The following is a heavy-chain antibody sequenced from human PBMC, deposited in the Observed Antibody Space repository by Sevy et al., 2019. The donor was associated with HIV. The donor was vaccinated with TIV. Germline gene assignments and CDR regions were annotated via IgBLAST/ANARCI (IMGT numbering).Heavy chain of an antibody. CDR1: GFTFNNFA. J-gene: IGHJ4*02. CDR3: AKRSRSPVAMFAPFDY. CDR2: IAPSGDST. Sequence: GGSLRLSCAASGFTFNNFAMSWVRRAPEKGLEWVSTIAPSGDSTYYADSVKGRFTISRDNSKNSRYLQMNSLRAEDTAVYYCAKRSRSPVAMFAPFDYWGQGTLVTVSS. V-gene: IGHV3-23*01. D-gene: IGHD2-2*01.